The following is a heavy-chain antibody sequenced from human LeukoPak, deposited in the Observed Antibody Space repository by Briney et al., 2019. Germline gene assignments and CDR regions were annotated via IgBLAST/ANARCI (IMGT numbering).Heavy chain of an antibody. CDR2: INPSGGST. V-gene: IGHV1-46*01. Sequence: ASVKVSCKASGYTFTSYYMHWVRQAPGQGLEWMGIINPSGGSTNYAQKFQGRVTMTRDTSTSTVYMELSSLRSEDTAVYYCARAGAIRNWFDPWGQGTLVTVSS. D-gene: IGHD2-2*01. CDR3: ARAGAIRNWFDP. CDR1: GYTFTSYY. J-gene: IGHJ5*02.